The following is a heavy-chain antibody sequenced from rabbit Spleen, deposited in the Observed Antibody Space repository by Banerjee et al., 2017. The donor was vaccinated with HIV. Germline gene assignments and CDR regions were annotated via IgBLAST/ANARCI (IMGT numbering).Heavy chain of an antibody. V-gene: IGHV1S45*01. Sequence: QEQLEESGGDLVKPGASLTLTCTASGFSFNTAYYMCWVRQAPGKGLEWIGYIVAHSSGNTYYASWAKGRFTISKTSSTTVTLQMTSLTAADTATYFCARERRAALDMALNLWGQGTLVTVS. CDR3: ARERRAALDMALNL. CDR2: IVAHSSGNT. D-gene: IGHD5-1*01. J-gene: IGHJ4*01. CDR1: GFSFNTAYY.